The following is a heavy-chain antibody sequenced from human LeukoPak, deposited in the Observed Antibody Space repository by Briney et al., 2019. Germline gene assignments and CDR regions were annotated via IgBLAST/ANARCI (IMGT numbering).Heavy chain of an antibody. V-gene: IGHV3-23*01. CDR2: ISDSGGAT. D-gene: IGHD2-15*01. Sequence: PGGSLRLSCAASGFTFSNYAMSWVRPAPGKGLEWVSAISDSGGATNCAESVKGRFTISRDNSKNTLYLQMNSLRAEDTAVYYCAKRSCSGGSCNFDYWGQGTLVTVSS. J-gene: IGHJ4*02. CDR3: AKRSCSGGSCNFDY. CDR1: GFTFSNYA.